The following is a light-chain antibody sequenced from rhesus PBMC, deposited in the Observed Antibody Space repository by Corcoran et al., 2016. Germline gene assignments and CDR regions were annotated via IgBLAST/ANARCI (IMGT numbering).Light chain of an antibody. V-gene: IGKV2S20*01. Sequence: DIVMTQTPLSLPVTPGEPASISCRSSQSLLDSEDGNTYLEWYLQKPGQSPQPVIYEVSNRASGVPDRFSGSGSDTDVTLKISRVEAEDVGVYYCMQGIEYPTFGQWTKVEIK. CDR1: QSLLDSEDGNTY. CDR2: EVS. CDR3: MQGIEYPT. J-gene: IGKJ1*01.